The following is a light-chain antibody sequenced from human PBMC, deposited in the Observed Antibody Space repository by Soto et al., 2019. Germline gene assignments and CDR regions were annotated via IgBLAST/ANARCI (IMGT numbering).Light chain of an antibody. Sequence: EIVLTQSPATLALSPGERATLSCRASQSVRSYLAWYQQTPGQAPRLLIYDTSNRATGIPARFSGSGSGTDFSLTINSLEPEDFAVYYCQQRSTWPLSFGGGTRVEI. V-gene: IGKV3-11*01. CDR1: QSVRSY. CDR2: DTS. CDR3: QQRSTWPLS. J-gene: IGKJ4*01.